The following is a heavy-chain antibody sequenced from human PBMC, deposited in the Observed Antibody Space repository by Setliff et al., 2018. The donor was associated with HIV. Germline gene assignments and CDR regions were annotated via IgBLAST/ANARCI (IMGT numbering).Heavy chain of an antibody. CDR1: GFSLRTSGVG. Sequence: SGPTLVNPTQPLTLTCTFSGFSLRTSGVGVGWIRQPPGKALEWLALIYWYDDYRYSPSLESRLTITKDTSKNQVFLIMTNMNPVDTATYYCTRRSTGGYYDYWGQGTLVTVSS. V-gene: IGHV2-5*01. J-gene: IGHJ4*02. D-gene: IGHD3-22*01. CDR3: TRRSTGGYYDY. CDR2: IYWYDDY.